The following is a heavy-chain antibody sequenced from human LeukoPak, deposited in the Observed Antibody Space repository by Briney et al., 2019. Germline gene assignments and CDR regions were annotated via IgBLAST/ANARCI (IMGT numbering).Heavy chain of an antibody. CDR2: ISSSSSYI. Sequence: GSLRLSCAASGFPFSSYSMNWVRQAPGKGLEWVSSISSSSSYIYYADSVKGRFTISRDNAKSSLYLQMNSLRAEDTAVYYCARSPNCSSTSCYIEYFQHWGQGTLVTVSS. CDR3: ARSPNCSSTSCYIEYFQH. J-gene: IGHJ1*01. CDR1: GFPFSSYS. D-gene: IGHD2-2*02. V-gene: IGHV3-21*01.